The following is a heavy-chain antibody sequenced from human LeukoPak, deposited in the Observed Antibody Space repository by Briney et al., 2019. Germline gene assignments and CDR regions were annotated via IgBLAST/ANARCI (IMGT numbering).Heavy chain of an antibody. Sequence: PSETLSLTCTVSGYSISSGYYWGWIRQPPGEGLEWIGSIYHSGSTYYNPSPKSRVTISVDTSKNQFSLKLSSVTAAGTAVYYCAREWGYDILTGYYRTGWFDPWGQGTLVTVSS. CDR3: AREWGYDILTGYYRTGWFDP. D-gene: IGHD3-9*01. V-gene: IGHV4-38-2*02. J-gene: IGHJ5*02. CDR1: GYSISSGYY. CDR2: IYHSGST.